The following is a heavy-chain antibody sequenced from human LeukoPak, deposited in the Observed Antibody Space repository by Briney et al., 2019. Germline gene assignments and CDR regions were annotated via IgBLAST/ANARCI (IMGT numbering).Heavy chain of an antibody. Sequence: SETLSLTCTVSGGSVSSSCYYWGWIRQPPGKGLEWIGSIFYSGTTYYNPSLKSRVTISIDTSKNQFSLKLSSVTAADTAVYYCAAPTTVTTPFDYWGQGTLVTVSS. CDR2: IFYSGTT. J-gene: IGHJ4*02. CDR1: GGSVSSSCYY. D-gene: IGHD4-17*01. V-gene: IGHV4-39*01. CDR3: AAPTTVTTPFDY.